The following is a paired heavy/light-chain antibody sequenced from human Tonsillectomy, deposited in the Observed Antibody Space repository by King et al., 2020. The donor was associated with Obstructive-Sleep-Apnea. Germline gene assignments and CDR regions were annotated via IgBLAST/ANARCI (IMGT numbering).Heavy chain of an antibody. CDR1: GVSIIDNNYS. CDR2: IYYSGKT. CDR3: ARMINFYDDDQKYYFDY. V-gene: IGHV4-39*07. Sequence: QLQESGPRLVKPSETLSLTCTVSGVSIIDNNYSWGWIRQPPGKGLEWLGNIYYSGKTYYSPSLRSRVTMSHTSKNQFSLRLTSLTAADTALYFCARMINFYDDDQKYYFDYWGQGTLVAVSS. D-gene: IGHD3-16*01. J-gene: IGHJ4*02.
Light chain of an antibody. V-gene: IGLV1-47*01. Sequence: QSVLSQAPSASGTPGQRVTISCSGSTSNIESYYVSWYQQFPGTAPKLLIYNNHQRPSGVSDRFSGSKSGTSASLAITGLRSEDEADYYCASWDDSLSGHMVFGGGTKLTVL. J-gene: IGLJ2*01. CDR2: NNH. CDR3: ASWDDSLSGHMV. CDR1: TSNIESYY.